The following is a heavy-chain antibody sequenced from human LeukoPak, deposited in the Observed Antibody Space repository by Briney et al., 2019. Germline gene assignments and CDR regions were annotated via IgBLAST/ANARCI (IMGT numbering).Heavy chain of an antibody. Sequence: SVKVSCKASGYTFTSYYMHWVRQAPGQGLEWMGIINPSGGSTSYAHKFQGRVTMTRDTSTSTVYMELSSLRSEATAVYYCAREGLMITFGGVIAIAEHFDYWGQGTLVTVSS. CDR3: AREGLMITFGGVIAIAEHFDY. D-gene: IGHD3-16*02. J-gene: IGHJ4*02. CDR2: INPSGGST. V-gene: IGHV1-46*01. CDR1: GYTFTSYY.